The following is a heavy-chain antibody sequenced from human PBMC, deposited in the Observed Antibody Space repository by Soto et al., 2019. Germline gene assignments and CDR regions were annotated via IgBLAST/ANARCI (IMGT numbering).Heavy chain of an antibody. CDR2: IYYSGST. CDR1: GGSVSSGSYY. V-gene: IGHV4-61*01. Sequence: SSETLSLTCTVSGGSVSSGSYYWSWIRQPPGKGLEWIGYIYYSGSTNYNPSLKSRVTISVDTSKNQFSLKLSSVTAADTAVYYCARDMVRGVIKYPYGMDVWGQGTTVTVSS. D-gene: IGHD3-10*01. J-gene: IGHJ6*02. CDR3: ARDMVRGVIKYPYGMDV.